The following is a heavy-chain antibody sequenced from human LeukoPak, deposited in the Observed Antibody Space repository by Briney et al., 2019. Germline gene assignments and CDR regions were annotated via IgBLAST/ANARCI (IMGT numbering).Heavy chain of an antibody. J-gene: IGHJ4*02. CDR2: VSHSGST. CDR1: GGSISSSTYY. Sequence: PSETLSLTCTVSGGSISSSTYYWGWIRQPPGKGLEWIGYVSHSGSTYYSPSLKSRVTISVDFSKNQFSLKLNPVTAADTAMYYCAREDYGYLDYWGQGTLVTVSS. CDR3: AREDYGYLDY. V-gene: IGHV4-39*07. D-gene: IGHD4-17*01.